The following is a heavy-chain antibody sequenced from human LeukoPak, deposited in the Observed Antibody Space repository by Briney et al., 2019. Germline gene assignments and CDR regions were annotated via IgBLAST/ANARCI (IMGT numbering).Heavy chain of an antibody. CDR3: ARDREQQLVPRWFDP. J-gene: IGHJ5*02. D-gene: IGHD6-13*01. CDR2: ISSSSSYI. Sequence: GVSLRLSCAASGFTFSSYSMNWVRQAPGKGLEWVSSISSSSSYIYYADSVKGRFTISRDNAKNSLYLQMNSLRAEDTAVYYCARDREQQLVPRWFDPWGQGTLVTVSS. V-gene: IGHV3-21*01. CDR1: GFTFSSYS.